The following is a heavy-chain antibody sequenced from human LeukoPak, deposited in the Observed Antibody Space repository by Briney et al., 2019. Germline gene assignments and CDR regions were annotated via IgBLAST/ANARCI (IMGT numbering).Heavy chain of an antibody. CDR3: VEDERYMSGSYFHFGDY. J-gene: IGHJ4*02. V-gene: IGHV3-64D*06. Sequence: QPGGSLRLSCSASGFTFSSYAMHWVRQAPGKGLEYVSAISSNGGSTYYADSVKGRFTISRDNSKNTLYLQMSSLRAEDTAVYYCVEDERYMSGSYFHFGDYWGQGTLVTVSS. D-gene: IGHD1-26*01. CDR2: ISSNGGST. CDR1: GFTFSSYA.